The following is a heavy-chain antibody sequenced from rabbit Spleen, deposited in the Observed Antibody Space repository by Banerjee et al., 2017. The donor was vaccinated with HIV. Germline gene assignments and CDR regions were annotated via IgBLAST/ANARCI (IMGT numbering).Heavy chain of an antibody. Sequence: QSLEESGGDLVKPGASLTITCTASGFSFSSNWICWVRQAPGKGLEWIACIDSSDGDTDYANWPKGRFTISKASSTTVTLQMTSLTAADTATYFCARNYVNTFDPWGPGTLVTVS. V-gene: IGHV1S40*01. CDR1: GFSFSSNW. CDR2: IDSSDGDT. CDR3: ARNYVNTFDP. J-gene: IGHJ2*01. D-gene: IGHD1-1*01.